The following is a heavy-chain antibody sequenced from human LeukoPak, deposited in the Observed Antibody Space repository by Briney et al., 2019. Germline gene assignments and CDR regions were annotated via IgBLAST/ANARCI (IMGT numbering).Heavy chain of an antibody. V-gene: IGHV3-11*03. CDR3: ATYYYASGSSD. CDR1: GFIFRDYS. Sequence: TGGSLRLSCAASGFIFRDYSMSWIRQAPGKGLEWVSYISTHSTYTHYADSVRGRFTISRDNAKNSLYLQMNSLRAEDTAVYYCATYYYASGSSDWGQGTLVTVSS. D-gene: IGHD3-10*01. J-gene: IGHJ4*02. CDR2: ISTHSTYT.